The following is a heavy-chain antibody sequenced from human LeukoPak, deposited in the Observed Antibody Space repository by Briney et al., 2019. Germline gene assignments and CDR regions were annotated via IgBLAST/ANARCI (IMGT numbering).Heavy chain of an antibody. J-gene: IGHJ4*02. Sequence: GESLTISCMGTPFSFISYCIGYGRQMPGKGLEWMGIIYPGDTDTKYSPSFQGQVTISADKSISTAYLQWSSLKASDTAMYYCTRPYRVVGDYPDYWGQGTLVTVSS. D-gene: IGHD4-17*01. CDR2: IYPGDTDT. CDR3: TRPYRVVGDYPDY. CDR1: PFSFISYC. V-gene: IGHV5-51*01.